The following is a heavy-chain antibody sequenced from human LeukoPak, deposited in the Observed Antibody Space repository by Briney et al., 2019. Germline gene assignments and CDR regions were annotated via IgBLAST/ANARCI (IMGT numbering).Heavy chain of an antibody. V-gene: IGHV3-30*18. J-gene: IGHJ4*02. CDR3: AKGTDSSGYYGY. CDR2: ISYDGSNK. CDR1: GFTFSSYG. Sequence: GRSLRLSCAASGFTFSSYGMHWVRQAPGKGLEWVAVISYDGSNKYYADSVKGRFTISRDNSKNTPYLQMNSLRAEDTAVYYCAKGTDSSGYYGYWGQGTLVTVSS. D-gene: IGHD3-22*01.